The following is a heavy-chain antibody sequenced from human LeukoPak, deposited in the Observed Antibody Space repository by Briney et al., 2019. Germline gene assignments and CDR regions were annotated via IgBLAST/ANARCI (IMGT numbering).Heavy chain of an antibody. D-gene: IGHD5-18*01. CDR1: GFTFSNHW. J-gene: IGHJ4*02. V-gene: IGHV3-74*01. CDR2: INRGGSRT. Sequence: GGSLRLSCAASGFTFSNHWMHWVRHAPGKGLMWVSRINRGGSRTDYADSVKGRFTISRDDAKNTLYLQLNSLRAEDTAVYFCARGGSDTAMAHDYWGQGTLVTVSS. CDR3: ARGGSDTAMAHDY.